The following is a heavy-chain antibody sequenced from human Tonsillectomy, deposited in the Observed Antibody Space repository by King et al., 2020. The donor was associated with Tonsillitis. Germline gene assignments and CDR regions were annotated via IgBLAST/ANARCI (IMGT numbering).Heavy chain of an antibody. J-gene: IGHJ4*02. CDR1: GFTFSDYY. Sequence: VQLVESGGGLVKPGGSLRLSCAASGFTFSDYYMSWIRQAPGKGLEWVSYISSTSSYTNYADSVKGRFTISRDNAKKSGYLQMNSLRAEDTAVYYCVRGIAAAGPFDYWGQGTLVTVSS. CDR2: ISSTSSYT. CDR3: VRGIAAAGPFDY. V-gene: IGHV3-11*05. D-gene: IGHD6-13*01.